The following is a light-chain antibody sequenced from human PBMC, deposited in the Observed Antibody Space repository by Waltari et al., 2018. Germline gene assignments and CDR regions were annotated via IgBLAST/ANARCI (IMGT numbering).Light chain of an antibody. CDR2: ENT. CDR1: RSNIGNNS. Sequence: QSVLTQPPSVSAAPGQRVTISCSGGRSNIGNNSVSWYRQFPGTAPNLLIYENTARPSGIPGRFSGSKSGTSATLDITGLQAGDEADYYCGTWDSSLSGAVFGGGTHLTVL. V-gene: IGLV1-51*02. CDR3: GTWDSSLSGAV. J-gene: IGLJ7*01.